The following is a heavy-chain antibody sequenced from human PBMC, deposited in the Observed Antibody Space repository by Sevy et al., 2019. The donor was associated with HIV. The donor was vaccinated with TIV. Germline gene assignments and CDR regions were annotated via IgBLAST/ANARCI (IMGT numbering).Heavy chain of an antibody. CDR3: ARRVAAAGQGNEYFQH. D-gene: IGHD6-13*01. V-gene: IGHV4-39*01. CDR2: ISYGGST. J-gene: IGHJ1*01. CDR1: GGSITDKKYY. Sequence: SETLSLTCTVSGGSITDKKYYWAWIRQPPGKGLEWIGSISYGGSTYYNPSLQSRVTLPVDTCKNQFSLNLSSVTAADMAKYYCARRVAAAGQGNEYFQHWGRGTLVTVSS.